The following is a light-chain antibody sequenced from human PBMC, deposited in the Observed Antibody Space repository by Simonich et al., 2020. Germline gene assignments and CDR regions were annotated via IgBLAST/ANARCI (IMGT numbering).Light chain of an antibody. J-gene: IGLJ2*01. CDR3: AAWDDSLSGVV. CDR1: SSNIGSNY. CDR2: RNK. Sequence: QSVLTQPPSASGTPGQRVTIPCSGSSSNIGSNYVYWYQQLPGTAPKLLIYRNKQRPSGGPDRFSGSKSGTSASLAISGLRSEDEADYYCAAWDDSLSGVVFGGGTKLTVL. V-gene: IGLV1-47*01.